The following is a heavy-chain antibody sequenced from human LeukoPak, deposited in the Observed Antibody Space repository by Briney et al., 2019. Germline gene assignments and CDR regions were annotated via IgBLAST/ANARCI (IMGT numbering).Heavy chain of an antibody. Sequence: SETLSLTRAVYGGPFTTYYWSWIRQPPGKGLEWIGEINHSGTTNYNPSLKSRVTISVDTSKNQLSLKLTSVTAADTAVYYCARGLLRFPQYWGQGTLVTVSS. J-gene: IGHJ4*02. CDR1: GGPFTTYY. V-gene: IGHV4-34*01. D-gene: IGHD4-17*01. CDR3: ARGLLRFPQY. CDR2: INHSGTT.